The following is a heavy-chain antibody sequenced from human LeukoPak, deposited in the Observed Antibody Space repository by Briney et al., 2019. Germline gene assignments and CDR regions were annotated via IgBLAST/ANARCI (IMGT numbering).Heavy chain of an antibody. CDR3: ARDGGYGMDV. Sequence: GGSLRLSCAASGFTVSSSYMIWVRQAPGKGLEWVSVIYSGGSTYYADSVKGRFTISRDNAKNSLYLQMNSLRAEDTAVYYCARDGGYGMDVWGQGTTVTVSS. CDR1: GFTVSSSY. CDR2: IYSGGST. V-gene: IGHV3-53*01. J-gene: IGHJ6*02.